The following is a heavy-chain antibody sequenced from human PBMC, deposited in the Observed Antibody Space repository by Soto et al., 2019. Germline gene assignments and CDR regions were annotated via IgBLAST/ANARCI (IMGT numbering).Heavy chain of an antibody. D-gene: IGHD2-15*01. V-gene: IGHV3-11*01. Sequence: PGGTLRLSCAAAGFTFSDYYKSWIRQAQGKGMEWVSYISSSGSTIYYADSVKGRFTISRDNAKNSLYLQMNSLRAEDTAVYYCARDEGGPFDYWGRGTLVTVSS. CDR3: ARDEGGPFDY. CDR2: ISSSGSTI. J-gene: IGHJ4*02. CDR1: GFTFSDYY.